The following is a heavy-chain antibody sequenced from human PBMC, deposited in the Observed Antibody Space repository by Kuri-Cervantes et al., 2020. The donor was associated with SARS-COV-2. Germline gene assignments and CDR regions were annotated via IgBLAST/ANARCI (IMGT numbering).Heavy chain of an antibody. CDR2: IIPIFGTA. CDR1: GGTFSSYA. J-gene: IGHJ6*02. Sequence: SVKVSCKASGGTFSSYAISWVRQAPGQGLEWMGGIIPIFGTANYAQKFQGRVTITADESTSTAYMELSSLRSEDTAVYYCARIMDIVVVPAAGYGMDVWGQGTTVIVSS. D-gene: IGHD2-2*03. CDR3: ARIMDIVVVPAAGYGMDV. V-gene: IGHV1-69*13.